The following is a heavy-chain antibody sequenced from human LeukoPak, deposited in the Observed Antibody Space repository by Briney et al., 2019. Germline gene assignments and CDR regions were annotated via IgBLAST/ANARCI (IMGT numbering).Heavy chain of an antibody. D-gene: IGHD3-10*01. CDR3: VKDQYSGSGSYPDAFDF. J-gene: IGHJ3*01. Sequence: PGGSLRLSCAASGFSFSIYTMTWVRQAPGMGLQWVSVISGGGSAYYVDSVKGRFTVSRDNSRNAVYLQMNSLRVEDTAVYYCVKDQYSGSGSYPDAFDFWGQGTVVTVSS. CDR1: GFSFSIYT. CDR2: ISGGGSA. V-gene: IGHV3-23*01.